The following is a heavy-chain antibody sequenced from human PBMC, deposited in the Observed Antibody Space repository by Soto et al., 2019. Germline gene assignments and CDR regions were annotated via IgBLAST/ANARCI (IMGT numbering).Heavy chain of an antibody. CDR1: GYSFRSYA. D-gene: IGHD2-8*01. V-gene: IGHV1-18*01. CDR2: VSGYNYNT. Sequence: QVQLEQSGPEVKKSGASVKVSCKASGYSFRSYAINWVRQAPGQGLEWIGWVSGYNYNTKYAQKLQGRITVTTDTSTNTAYMELRSLRSDDTAIYYCGRSFSMLGAGWSDSWGRGTLVTVSS. CDR3: GRSFSMLGAGWSDS. J-gene: IGHJ5*01.